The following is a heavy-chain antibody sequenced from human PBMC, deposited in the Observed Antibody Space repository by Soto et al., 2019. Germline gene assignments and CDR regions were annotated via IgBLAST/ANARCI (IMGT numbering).Heavy chain of an antibody. D-gene: IGHD3-10*01. CDR3: ASPPPDFSGSYGYFDN. CDR1: GFSFSTHS. Sequence: EVHLVESGGGLVKPGGSLRLSCAASGFSFSTHSMSWVRQAPGKGLEWVSSISSASAYIYYADSVKGRFTISRDNAKNSLYLQMNSLRAEDTAMYYCASPPPDFSGSYGYFDNWGQGTLVTVSS. CDR2: ISSASAYI. J-gene: IGHJ4*02. V-gene: IGHV3-21*01.